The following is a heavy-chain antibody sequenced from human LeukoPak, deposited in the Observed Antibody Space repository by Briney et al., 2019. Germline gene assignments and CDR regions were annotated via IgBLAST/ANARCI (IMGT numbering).Heavy chain of an antibody. CDR3: ARWYCSSTTCYHMDV. Sequence: SETLSLTCAVSGGSISSGGYSWSWIRQPPGKGLEWIGYIYHSGSTYYNPSLKSRVTISVDTSKNQFSLNLSSVTAADTAVYYCARWYCSSTTCYHMDVWGKGTTVTVSS. D-gene: IGHD2/OR15-2a*01. CDR1: GGSISSGGYS. CDR2: IYHSGST. V-gene: IGHV4-30-2*02. J-gene: IGHJ6*03.